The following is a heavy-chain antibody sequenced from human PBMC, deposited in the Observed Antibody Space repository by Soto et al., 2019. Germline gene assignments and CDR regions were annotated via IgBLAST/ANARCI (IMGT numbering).Heavy chain of an antibody. V-gene: IGHV4-34*01. CDR3: AREGGRATMVRGRYWYFDL. CDR2: INHSGST. D-gene: IGHD3-10*01. Sequence: SETLSLTCAVYGGSFSGYYWGWIRQPPGKGLEWIGEINHSGSTNYNPSLTSRVTIAVDTTKNQFSLKLSSVTAADTAVYYCAREGGRATMVRGRYWYFDLWGRGTLVTVSS. J-gene: IGHJ2*01. CDR1: GGSFSGYY.